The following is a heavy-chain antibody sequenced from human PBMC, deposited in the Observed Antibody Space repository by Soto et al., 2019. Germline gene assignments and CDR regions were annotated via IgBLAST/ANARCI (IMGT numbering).Heavy chain of an antibody. D-gene: IGHD6-6*01. CDR1: GFTFSDYY. CDR3: ARDKGQLVPADGY. Sequence: WGSLRLSCAASGFTFSDYYMSWIRQAPGKGLEWVSYITSSGSSIYYADSVKGRFTISRDNAKNSLYLQMNSLRAEDTAVYYCARDKGQLVPADGYWGQGTLVTVSS. J-gene: IGHJ4*02. CDR2: ITSSGSSI. V-gene: IGHV3-11*01.